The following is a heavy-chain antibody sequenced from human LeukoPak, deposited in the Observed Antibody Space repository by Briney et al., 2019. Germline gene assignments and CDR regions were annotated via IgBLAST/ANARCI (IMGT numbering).Heavy chain of an antibody. V-gene: IGHV6-1*01. CDR2: TYYRSKWYK. CDR1: GDTVSSNSAT. Sequence: SQTLSLTCAISGDTVSSNSATWDWIRQSPSRGLEWLGRTYYRSKWYKYYAVSVKGRIAINPDTSKNQFSLQLNSVTPEDTAVYYCARGPSYFQHWGQGTLVTVSS. CDR3: ARGPSYFQH. J-gene: IGHJ1*01.